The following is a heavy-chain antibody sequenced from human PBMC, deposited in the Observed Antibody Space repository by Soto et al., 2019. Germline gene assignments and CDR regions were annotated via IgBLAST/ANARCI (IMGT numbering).Heavy chain of an antibody. D-gene: IGHD1-1*01. V-gene: IGHV3-30-3*01. J-gene: IGHJ4*02. CDR2: ISYDGSTK. Sequence: QVQLVESGGGVVQPGRSLRLSCAASGFTFSSYAMHWVRKAPGKGLEWVAVISYDGSTKYYVDSAKGRFTISRDNSKNTLYLQMNSLRAEDTAVYYCARETWKLGFDYWGQGTLVTVSS. CDR3: ARETWKLGFDY. CDR1: GFTFSSYA.